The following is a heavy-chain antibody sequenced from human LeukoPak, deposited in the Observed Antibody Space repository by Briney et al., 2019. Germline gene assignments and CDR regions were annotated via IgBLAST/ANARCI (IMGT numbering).Heavy chain of an antibody. CDR2: IRSKAYGGTT. J-gene: IGHJ4*02. CDR1: GFTFSSYA. V-gene: IGHV3-49*03. D-gene: IGHD2-2*01. Sequence: GGSLRLSCAATGFTFSSYAMSWFRQAPGKGLEWVGFIRSKAYGGTTENAAPVKGRFTISRDDSKSIAYLQMNSLKTEDTAVYYCARGGVYCSSVSCSVDYWGQGILVTVSS. CDR3: ARGGVYCSSVSCSVDY.